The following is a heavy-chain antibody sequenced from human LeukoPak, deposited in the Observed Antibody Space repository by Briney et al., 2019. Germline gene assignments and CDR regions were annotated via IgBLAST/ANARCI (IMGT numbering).Heavy chain of an antibody. J-gene: IGHJ4*02. CDR1: GFTFGDYA. Sequence: PGGSLRLSCTASGFTFGDYAXXXXXQAPGKGXXXXXXXXXXXYXGTTXXAAXVKGRXXXSRDDSKSIAYLQMNSLKTEDTAVYXCTRTILGYYXDSSGYWFDYWGQGTLVTVSS. CDR2: XXXXXYXGTT. V-gene: IGHV3-49*03. CDR3: TRTILGYYXDSSGYWFDY. D-gene: IGHD3-22*01.